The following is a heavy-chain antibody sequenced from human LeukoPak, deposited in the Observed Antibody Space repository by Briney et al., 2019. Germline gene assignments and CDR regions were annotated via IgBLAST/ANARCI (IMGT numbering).Heavy chain of an antibody. D-gene: IGHD6-13*01. J-gene: IGHJ6*03. CDR2: IYYSGST. V-gene: IGHV4-39*07. Sequence: SETLSLTCTVSGGSISSSSYYWGWIRQPPGKGLEWIRSIYYSGSTYYNPSLKSRVTISVDTSKNQFSPKLSSVTAADTAVYYCARESGYSSSWYIACYYYYMDVWGKGTTVTVSS. CDR3: ARESGYSSSWYIACYYYYMDV. CDR1: GGSISSSSYY.